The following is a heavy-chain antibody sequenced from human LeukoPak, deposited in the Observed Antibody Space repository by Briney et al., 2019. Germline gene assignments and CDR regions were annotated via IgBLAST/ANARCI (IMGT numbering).Heavy chain of an antibody. CDR1: VFTLSNYD. Sequence: PGGSLRLSCAASVFTLSNYDMNWVRQAPGKGLEGVSYICGSGITTYHADSVRRRFTISRDNAKSSLYLQMDSLRAEDTAVYYCARDSGCGSISNSNHFDYWGQGTLVTVPS. J-gene: IGHJ4*02. D-gene: IGHD2/OR15-2a*01. V-gene: IGHV3-48*03. CDR2: ICGSGITT. CDR3: ARDSGCGSISNSNHFDY.